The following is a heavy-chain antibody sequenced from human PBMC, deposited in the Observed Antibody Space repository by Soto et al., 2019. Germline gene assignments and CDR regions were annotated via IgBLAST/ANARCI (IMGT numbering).Heavy chain of an antibody. CDR2: MNPNSGNT. J-gene: IGHJ5*02. CDR1: GYTFTSYD. D-gene: IGHD3-16*02. V-gene: IGHV1-8*01. CDR3: ARERSSSKRFDP. Sequence: QVQLVQSGAEVKKPGASVKVSCKASGYTFTSYDINWVRQAAGQGLEWMGWMNPNSGNTGYAQKFQGRVTMTTNTSISTAYMELSSLRSEDTAVYYCARERSSSKRFDPWGQGTLVTVSS.